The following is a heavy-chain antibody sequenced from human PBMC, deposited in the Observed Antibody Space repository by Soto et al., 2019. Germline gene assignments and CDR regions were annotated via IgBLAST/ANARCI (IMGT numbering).Heavy chain of an antibody. Sequence: ASVTVSCKASGYTFTSYGINWVRQAPGQGLEWMGWISAYNGHTNYAQNFQGRITMTTDTSTSTAYMELRSLRSDDTAVYYCARAAAGEAFDIWGQGTMVTVSS. J-gene: IGHJ3*02. D-gene: IGHD3-10*01. CDR2: ISAYNGHT. CDR3: ARAAAGEAFDI. V-gene: IGHV1-18*01. CDR1: GYTFTSYG.